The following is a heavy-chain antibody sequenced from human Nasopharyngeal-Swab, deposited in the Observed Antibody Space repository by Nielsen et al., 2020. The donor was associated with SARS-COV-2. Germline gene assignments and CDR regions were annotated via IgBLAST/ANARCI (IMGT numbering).Heavy chain of an antibody. Sequence: ASVKVSCKASGYTFTSYAMNWVRQAPGQGLELLGWISGYNGNTQDARDFLRRVTLTTDTSTSTVYLELRSLTSDDTAVYYCARDLFGTPPVAALELWGQGTLVTVSS. CDR1: GYTFTSYA. V-gene: IGHV1-18*01. D-gene: IGHD2-15*01. J-gene: IGHJ4*02. CDR3: ARDLFGTPPVAALEL. CDR2: ISGYNGNT.